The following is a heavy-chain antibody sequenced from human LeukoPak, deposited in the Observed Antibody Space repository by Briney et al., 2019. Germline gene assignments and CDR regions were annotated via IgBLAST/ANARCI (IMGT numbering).Heavy chain of an antibody. CDR1: GFTFSNHA. CDR2: ISANGVDT. V-gene: IGHV3-23*01. J-gene: IGHJ5*02. CDR3: AKDDWWSVS. D-gene: IGHD2-8*02. Sequence: SGGSLRLSCVASGFTFSNHAMTWVRQAPGKGLGWVSAISANGVDTFYAPSVKGRFTISRDNSKNTLYLQINSLRAEDTAIYYCAKDDWWSVSWGQGTLVTVSS.